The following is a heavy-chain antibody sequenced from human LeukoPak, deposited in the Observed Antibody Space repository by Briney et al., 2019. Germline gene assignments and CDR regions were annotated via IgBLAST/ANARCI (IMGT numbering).Heavy chain of an antibody. J-gene: IGHJ4*02. D-gene: IGHD3-3*01. CDR3: AGGFGFLIES. Sequence: GGSLRLSCAASGFTFSTYYMAWVRQAPGKGLEWVANIKQDGSEKYYGGSVKGRFTISRDNAKNYLYLQLNSLGVEDTAVYFCAGGFGFLIESWGQGALVTVSS. CDR1: GFTFSTYY. V-gene: IGHV3-7*04. CDR2: IKQDGSEK.